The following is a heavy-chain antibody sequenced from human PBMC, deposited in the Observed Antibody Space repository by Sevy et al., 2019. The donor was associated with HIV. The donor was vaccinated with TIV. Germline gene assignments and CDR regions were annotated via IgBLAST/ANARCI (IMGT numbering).Heavy chain of an antibody. CDR1: GFTFSSYG. V-gene: IGHV3-30*18. J-gene: IGHJ2*01. Sequence: GGSLRLSCAASGFTFSSYGMHWVRQAPGKGLEWVAVISYDGSNKYYADSVKGRFTISRDNSKITLYLQMNSLRAEDTAVYYCAKEVGVMATKRYFDLWGRGTLVTVSS. CDR2: ISYDGSNK. D-gene: IGHD2-21*01. CDR3: AKEVGVMATKRYFDL.